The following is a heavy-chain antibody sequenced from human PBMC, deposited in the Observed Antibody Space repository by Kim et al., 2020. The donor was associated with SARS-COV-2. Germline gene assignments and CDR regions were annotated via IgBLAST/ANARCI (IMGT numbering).Heavy chain of an antibody. V-gene: IGHV3-23*01. J-gene: IGHJ4*02. D-gene: IGHD3-22*01. CDR1: GFTFSSYA. CDR3: AKDPPKTEYYYDSSGPWRPTIFDY. Sequence: GGSLRLSCAASGFTFSSYAMSWVRQAPGKGLEWVSAISGSGGSTYYADSVKGRFTISRDNSKNTLYLQMNSLRAEDTAVYYCAKDPPKTEYYYDSSGPWRPTIFDYWGQGTLVTVSS. CDR2: ISGSGGST.